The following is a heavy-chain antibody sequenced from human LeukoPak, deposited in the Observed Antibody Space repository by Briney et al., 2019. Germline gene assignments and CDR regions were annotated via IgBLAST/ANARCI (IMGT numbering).Heavy chain of an antibody. D-gene: IGHD5-18*01. CDR2: ISYDGSNK. J-gene: IGHJ4*02. Sequence: WGSLRLSCAASGFTFSSYGMHWVRQVPGKGLECVAVISYDGSNKYYADSVKGRFTISRDNSKNTLYLQMNSLRAEDTAVYYCAKDGYIYGYIGVDYWGQGTLVTVSS. V-gene: IGHV3-30*18. CDR3: AKDGYIYGYIGVDY. CDR1: GFTFSSYG.